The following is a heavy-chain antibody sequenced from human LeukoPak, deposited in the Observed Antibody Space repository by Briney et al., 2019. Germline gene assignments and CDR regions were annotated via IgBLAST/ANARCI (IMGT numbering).Heavy chain of an antibody. D-gene: IGHD2-21*01. Sequence: PGGSLRLSCAASGXTFSSYEMNWVRQAPGKGLEWVSYISSSGSTIYYADSVKGRFTISRDNAKNSLYLQMNSLRAEDTAVYYCARDGLLFLFDYWGQGTLVTVSS. CDR2: ISSSGSTI. V-gene: IGHV3-48*03. J-gene: IGHJ4*02. CDR1: GXTFSSYE. CDR3: ARDGLLFLFDY.